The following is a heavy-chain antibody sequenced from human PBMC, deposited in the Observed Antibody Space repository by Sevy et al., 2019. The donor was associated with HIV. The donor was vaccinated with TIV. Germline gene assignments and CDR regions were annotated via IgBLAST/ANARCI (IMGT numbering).Heavy chain of an antibody. J-gene: IGHJ6*02. D-gene: IGHD5-12*01. CDR1: GFTFITYN. CDR2: ISSSSNTI. CDR3: ARNGGYADYGMDV. V-gene: IGHV3-48*01. Sequence: WGCLRLSCTASGFTFITYNMNWVRQAPGKGLERISYISSSSNTIYYADSVKGRLTISRDNVKNSLYLQMNSLRAEDTAVYYCARNGGYADYGMDVWGQGTTVIVSS.